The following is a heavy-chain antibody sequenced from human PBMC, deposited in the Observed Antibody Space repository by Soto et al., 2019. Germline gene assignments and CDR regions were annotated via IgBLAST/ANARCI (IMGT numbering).Heavy chain of an antibody. J-gene: IGHJ3*02. Sequence: GGSLRLSCSASGFIFRSYTMYWVRQAPGKGLEYVSAISSNGGSTYDADSVKDRFIISRDNSKNTLYLQMRGLRAEDTAVYYCVKGGYRYAYSDFDISGHAPMVTVSS. D-gene: IGHD3-16*01. CDR2: ISSNGGST. V-gene: IGHV3-64D*06. CDR1: GFIFRSYT. CDR3: VKGGYRYAYSDFDI.